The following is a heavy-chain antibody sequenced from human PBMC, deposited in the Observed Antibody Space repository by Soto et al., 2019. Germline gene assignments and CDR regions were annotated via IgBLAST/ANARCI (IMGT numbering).Heavy chain of an antibody. Sequence: SETLSLTCTVSGGSISSYYWSWIRQPPGKGLEWIGYIYYSGSTNYNPSLKSRVTISVDTSKNQFSLKLSSVTAADTAVYYCARHSGCSGGSCYGGFDYYYYMDVWGKGTTVTVSS. J-gene: IGHJ6*03. CDR1: GGSISSYY. CDR3: ARHSGCSGGSCYGGFDYYYYMDV. D-gene: IGHD2-15*01. CDR2: IYYSGST. V-gene: IGHV4-59*08.